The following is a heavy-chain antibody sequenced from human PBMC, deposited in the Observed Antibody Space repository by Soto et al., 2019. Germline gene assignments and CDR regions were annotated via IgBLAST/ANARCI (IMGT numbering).Heavy chain of an antibody. CDR1: GYNFATHW. CDR3: ARQIYDSDTGPNFQYYFDS. J-gene: IGHJ4*02. CDR2: IYPGDSQT. Sequence: GESLKISCKGSGYNFATHWIAWVRQMPGKGLESMGIIYPGDSQTYYSPSFRGHVTISVTKSITTVFLQWSSLRASDTAMYYCARQIYDSDTGPNFQYYFDSWGQGTPVTVSS. D-gene: IGHD3-22*01. V-gene: IGHV5-51*01.